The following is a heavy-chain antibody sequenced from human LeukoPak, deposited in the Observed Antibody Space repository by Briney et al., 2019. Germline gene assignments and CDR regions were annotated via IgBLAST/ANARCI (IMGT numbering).Heavy chain of an antibody. CDR1: GFTFSSYW. CDR3: ARDPYYYESSGYFFGAFDI. Sequence: GGSLRLSCAASGFTFSSYWMSWVRQAPGEGLEWVANIKQDGSEKLYGDSVKGRFTISRENAKNSLRLQMNRLRAEDTAVYYCARDPYYYESSGYFFGAFDIWGQGTMVTVSS. D-gene: IGHD3-22*01. J-gene: IGHJ3*02. CDR2: IKQDGSEK. V-gene: IGHV3-7*01.